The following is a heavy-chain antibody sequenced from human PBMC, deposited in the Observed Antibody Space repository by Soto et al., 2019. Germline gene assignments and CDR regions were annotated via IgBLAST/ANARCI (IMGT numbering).Heavy chain of an antibody. J-gene: IGHJ5*02. D-gene: IGHD6-6*01. CDR2: INPNTGGK. CDR1: GYTFTDYY. Sequence: QVQLVQSGAEVKKPGASVKVSCKASGYTFTDYYMHWVRQAPGQGIEWMGWINPNTGGKNYAQTFQGRVTMTSDTSITTVYMELTRLTSDDTAVYYCARAPSRYITSSKWFDTWGQGALVTVSS. CDR3: ARAPSRYITSSKWFDT. V-gene: IGHV1-2*02.